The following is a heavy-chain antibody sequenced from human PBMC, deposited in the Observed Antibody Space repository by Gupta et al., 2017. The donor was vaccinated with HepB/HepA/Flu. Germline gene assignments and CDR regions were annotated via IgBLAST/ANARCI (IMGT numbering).Heavy chain of an antibody. J-gene: IGHJ1*01. CDR1: GFTFSSYE. Sequence: EVQVVESGGGLVQPGGSLRLSCETSGFTFSSYEMSWVRQAPGKGLEWIAYISSSINNIKYADSVKGRFTISRDDAKNSVNLKMDGLRVEDTAVYYCAGGKGWGNCYMHWGQGTPVTVSS. CDR2: ISSSINNI. V-gene: IGHV3-48*03. D-gene: IGHD3-16*01. CDR3: AGGKGWGNCYMH.